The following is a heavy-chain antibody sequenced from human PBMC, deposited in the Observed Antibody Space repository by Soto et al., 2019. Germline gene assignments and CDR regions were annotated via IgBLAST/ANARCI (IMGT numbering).Heavy chain of an antibody. CDR1: GFTFSNYA. D-gene: IGHD6-13*01. CDR3: AKDYKYRGSRWYLDY. J-gene: IGHJ4*02. CDR2: ISGDGGST. V-gene: IGHV3-23*01. Sequence: PGGSLRLSCAASGFTFSNYAMTWVRRAPGKGLEWVSAISGDGGSTYYADSVKGRFTISRDNSKNTLYLQMNSLRAEDTALYYCAKDYKYRGSRWYLDYWGQGTQVTVSS.